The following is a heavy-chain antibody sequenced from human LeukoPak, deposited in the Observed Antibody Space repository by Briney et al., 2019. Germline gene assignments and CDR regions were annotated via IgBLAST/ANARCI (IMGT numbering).Heavy chain of an antibody. Sequence: ASVKVSCKVSGYTLTELSMHWVRQAPGKGLEWMGGFDPEDGETIYAQKFQGRVTMTEDTSTDTAYMELSSLRSEDTPVYYCACQQLRFGTENNWFDPWGQGTLVTVSS. CDR2: FDPEDGET. D-gene: IGHD6-13*01. J-gene: IGHJ5*02. V-gene: IGHV1-24*01. CDR1: GYTLTELS. CDR3: ACQQLRFGTENNWFDP.